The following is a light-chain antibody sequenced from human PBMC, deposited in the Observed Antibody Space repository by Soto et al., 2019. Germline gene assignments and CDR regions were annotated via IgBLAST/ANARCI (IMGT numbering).Light chain of an antibody. J-gene: IGLJ2*01. Sequence: SYELTQPLSVSVALGQTARITCGGDRNGSKNVHWYQQKPGQAPVLVIYRDSNRPSGIPERFSGSNSGNTATLTISRAQAGDEADYYCQVWDSSTAVFGGGTQLTVL. CDR1: RNGSKN. CDR2: RDS. V-gene: IGLV3-9*01. CDR3: QVWDSSTAV.